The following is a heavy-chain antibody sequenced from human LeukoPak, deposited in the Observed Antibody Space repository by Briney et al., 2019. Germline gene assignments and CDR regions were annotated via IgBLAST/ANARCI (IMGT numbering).Heavy chain of an antibody. J-gene: IGHJ4*02. D-gene: IGHD3-10*01. CDR2: ISSGGDII. CDR1: GFTFTDHY. Sequence: GGSLRLSCAASGFTFTDHYMSWVRQAPRKGLEWVSYISSGGDIIYYADSVKGRFTNSRDNAKNSLFLQMNSLRVEDTAVYYCTREDYYYASGHWAQGTLVTVSS. CDR3: TREDYYYASGH. V-gene: IGHV3-11*04.